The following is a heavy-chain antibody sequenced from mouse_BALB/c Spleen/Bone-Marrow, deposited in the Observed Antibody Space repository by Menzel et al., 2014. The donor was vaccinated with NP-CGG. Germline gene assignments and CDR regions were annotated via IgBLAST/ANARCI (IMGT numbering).Heavy chain of an antibody. CDR3: ARWKYYAVDY. Sequence: VQLKESGAELVKPGASVKLSCSASGFNIKDTYMHWVKQRPEQGLEWIGRIDPANGNTKYDPKFQGKATITADTSSNTAYLQLSSLTSEDTAVYYCARWKYYAVDYWGQGTAVTVSS. CDR2: IDPANGNT. CDR1: GFNIKDTY. V-gene: IGHV14-3*02. J-gene: IGHJ4*01.